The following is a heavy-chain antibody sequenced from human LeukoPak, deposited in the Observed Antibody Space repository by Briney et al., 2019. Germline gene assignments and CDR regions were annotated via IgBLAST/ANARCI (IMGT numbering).Heavy chain of an antibody. J-gene: IGHJ6*02. CDR1: GFTFSSYA. D-gene: IGHD6-13*01. CDR3: AREEVIAAAGYYYYYGMDV. CDR2: ISYDGSNK. V-gene: IGHV3-30*04. Sequence: TGGSLRLSCAASGFTFSSYAMHWVRQAPGEGLEWVAVISYDGSNKYYADSVKGRFTISRDNSKNTLYLQMNSLRAEDTAVYYCAREEVIAAAGYYYYYGMDVWGQGTTVTVSS.